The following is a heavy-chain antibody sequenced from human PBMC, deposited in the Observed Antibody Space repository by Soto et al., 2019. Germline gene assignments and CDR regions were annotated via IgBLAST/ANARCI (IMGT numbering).Heavy chain of an antibody. V-gene: IGHV3-23*01. CDR3: AKVPPYPIAAAGLFDY. Sequence: GGSLRLSCAASGFTFSSYAMSWVRQAPGKGLEWVSAISGSGGSTYYADSVKGRFTISRDNSKNTLYLQMNSLRAEDTALYYCAKVPPYPIAAAGLFDYWGQGTLVTGSS. D-gene: IGHD6-13*01. CDR2: ISGSGGST. CDR1: GFTFSSYA. J-gene: IGHJ4*02.